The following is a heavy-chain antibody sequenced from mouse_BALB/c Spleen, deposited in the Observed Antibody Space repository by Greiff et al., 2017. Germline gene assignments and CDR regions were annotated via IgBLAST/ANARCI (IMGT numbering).Heavy chain of an antibody. J-gene: IGHJ3*01. CDR2: INPSTGYT. Sequence: VQLQQSGAELAKPGASVKMSCKASGYTFTSYWMHWVKQRPGQGLEWIGYINPSTGYTEYNQKFKDKATLTADKSSSTAYMQLSSLTSEDSAVYYCAREDYYGSSPFAYWGQGTLVTVSA. CDR3: AREDYYGSSPFAY. D-gene: IGHD1-1*01. CDR1: GYTFTSYW. V-gene: IGHV1-7*01.